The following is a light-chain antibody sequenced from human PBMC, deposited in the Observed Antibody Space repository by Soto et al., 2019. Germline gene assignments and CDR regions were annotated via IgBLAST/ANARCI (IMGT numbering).Light chain of an antibody. V-gene: IGKV3-15*01. CDR2: DES. Sequence: MTQSPDTLSVSLGERATLSCRASQSLRSSLAWYQQKPGQAPRILIYDESTRATGIPDRFSGSGSGTDLNLTISGLQSEDFAVYYCQKYNNWPQTCGQGTKVDIK. CDR1: QSLRSS. CDR3: QKYNNWPQT. J-gene: IGKJ1*01.